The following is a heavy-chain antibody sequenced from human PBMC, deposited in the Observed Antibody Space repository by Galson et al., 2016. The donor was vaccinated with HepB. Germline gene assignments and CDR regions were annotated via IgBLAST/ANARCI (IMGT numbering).Heavy chain of an antibody. CDR3: ARERAETVAQGVIRVHRIHYYYGMDV. J-gene: IGHJ6*02. Sequence: SLRLSCAVSGFTFSIYAMSWVRQAPGKGLEWLSYISANSDSTYYADSVKGRFTISRDNAKNSLYLQMNSLRDEDTAVYYCARERAETVAQGVIRVHRIHYYYGMDVWGQGTTVTASS. D-gene: IGHD3-10*01. V-gene: IGHV3-48*02. CDR1: GFTFSIYA. CDR2: ISANSDST.